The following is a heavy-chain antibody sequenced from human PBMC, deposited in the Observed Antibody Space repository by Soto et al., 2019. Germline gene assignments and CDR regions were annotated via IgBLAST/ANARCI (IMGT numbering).Heavy chain of an antibody. CDR1: GGIFHGYG. D-gene: IGHD1-7*01. Sequence: QEQLVESGGGVVQPGTSLRLSCAVPGGIFHGYGMHWVRQAPGKGLEWVAIIRFDGSNEEYADSVKGRFPISRDNSKNTLYLQMNPLGAEDTAVYYCARDGIGGTVFRGYLDYWGRGTVVTVSS. V-gene: IGHV3-33*01. CDR2: IRFDGSNE. J-gene: IGHJ4*01. CDR3: ARDGIGGTVFRGYLDY.